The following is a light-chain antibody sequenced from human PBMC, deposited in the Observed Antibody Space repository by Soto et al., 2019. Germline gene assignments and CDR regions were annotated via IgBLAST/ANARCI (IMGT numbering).Light chain of an antibody. CDR1: SSDVGGYNL. V-gene: IGLV2-23*02. CDR3: CSYAGGSIPVV. Sequence: QSVLTQPASVSGSPGQSITISCTGTSSDVGGYNLVSWYQQHPGKAPKLMIYEVTKRPSGVSNRLSASKSGNTASLTISGLQAEDEADYYCCSYAGGSIPVVFGGGTQLTVL. CDR2: EVT. J-gene: IGLJ3*02.